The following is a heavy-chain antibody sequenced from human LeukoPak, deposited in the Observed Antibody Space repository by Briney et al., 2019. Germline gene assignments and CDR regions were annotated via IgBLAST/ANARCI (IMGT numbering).Heavy chain of an antibody. CDR3: VRASRASSTTLLRLNHFDP. CDR1: GFTFSNYA. J-gene: IGHJ5*02. D-gene: IGHD2/OR15-2a*01. V-gene: IGHV3-21*01. Sequence: GGSLRLSCEGFGFTFSNYAMNWVRQAPGKGLEWVSSIEANSHYIYYSDSVRDRFTISRDNARNSLYLQMNGMRVEDTAVYYCVRASRASSTTLLRLNHFDPWGRGTLVTVSS. CDR2: IEANSHYI.